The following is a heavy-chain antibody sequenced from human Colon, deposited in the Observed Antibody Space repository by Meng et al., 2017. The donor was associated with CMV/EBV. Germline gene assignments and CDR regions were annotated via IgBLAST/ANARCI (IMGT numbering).Heavy chain of an antibody. CDR1: GGTFSSYA. Sequence: SVTVSCQASGGTFSSYAISWVRQAPGQGLEWMGGIIPIFGTANYAQKFQGRVTITTDESTSTAYMELSSLRSEDTAVYYCARGLGGSGYDYWFDPWGQGTLVTVSS. D-gene: IGHD5-12*01. CDR3: ARGLGGSGYDYWFDP. J-gene: IGHJ5*02. CDR2: IIPIFGTA. V-gene: IGHV1-69*05.